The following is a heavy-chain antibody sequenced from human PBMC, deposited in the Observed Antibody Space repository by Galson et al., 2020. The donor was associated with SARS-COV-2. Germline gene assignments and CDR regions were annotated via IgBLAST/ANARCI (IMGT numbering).Heavy chain of an antibody. Sequence: HGESLKISCKAPGYSFTTSWIAWVRQMPGKGLEWMGIIYPGDSDTRYSPSFQGQVTISADNSISTAYLQWSSLRALDTAMYYCASQFDYWGQGTLVTVSS. CDR2: IYPGDSDT. V-gene: IGHV5-51*01. J-gene: IGHJ4*02. CDR1: GYSFTTSW. CDR3: ASQFDY.